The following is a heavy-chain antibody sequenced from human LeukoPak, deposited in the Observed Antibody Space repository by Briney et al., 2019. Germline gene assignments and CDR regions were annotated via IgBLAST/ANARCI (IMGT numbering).Heavy chain of an antibody. CDR2: INPSGGST. V-gene: IGHV1-46*03. D-gene: IGHD2-15*01. CDR3: ARDCSGGSCYPTDAFDI. J-gene: IGHJ3*02. CDR1: GYTFTSYY. Sequence: ASVKVSCKASGYTFTSYYMHWVRQAPGQGHEWMGIINPSGGSTSYAQKFQGRVTMTRDTSTSTVYMELSSLRSEDTAVYYCARDCSGGSCYPTDAFDIWGQGTMVTVSS.